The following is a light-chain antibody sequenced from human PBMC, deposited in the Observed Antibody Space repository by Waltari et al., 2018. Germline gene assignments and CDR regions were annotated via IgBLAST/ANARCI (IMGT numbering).Light chain of an antibody. CDR1: SSDIGAYKY. V-gene: IGLV2-14*01. CDR3: SSYTGKTTLVT. Sequence: QSALTQPASVSGSPGQSITISCSGTSSDIGAYKYVSWYHQHPGKAPKPVISEVSNRPSGVADRFTGSKSGNTASLTISGLQTSDEALYYCSSYTGKTTLVTFGGGTKVTVL. CDR2: EVS. J-gene: IGLJ2*01.